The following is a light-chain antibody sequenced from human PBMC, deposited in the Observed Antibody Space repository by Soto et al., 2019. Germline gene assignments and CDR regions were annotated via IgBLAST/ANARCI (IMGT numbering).Light chain of an antibody. Sequence: QSALTQPRSVSGSPGQSVTISCTGTSSDVGGYNYVSWYQQHPGKAPKLIIYDVSKRPSGVPDRFSGSKSCNTASLTISGLQAEHEADYYCCSYAGSFPYVFGTGTKVTVL. V-gene: IGLV2-11*01. J-gene: IGLJ1*01. CDR2: DVS. CDR1: SSDVGGYNY. CDR3: CSYAGSFPYV.